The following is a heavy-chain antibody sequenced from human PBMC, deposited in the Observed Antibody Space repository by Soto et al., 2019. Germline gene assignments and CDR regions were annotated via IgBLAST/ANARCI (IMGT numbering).Heavy chain of an antibody. CDR2: IDPSDSQT. CDR3: ARQIYDSDTGPNFQYYFDS. D-gene: IGHD3-22*01. Sequence: PGESLKIYCKGSGYSFAGYWITWVRQKPGKGLEWMGRIDPSDSQTYYSPSFRGHVTISVTKSITTVFLQRSSLRASDTAMYYCARQIYDSDTGPNFQYYFDSWGQGTPVTVSS. J-gene: IGHJ4*02. CDR1: GYSFAGYW. V-gene: IGHV5-10-1*01.